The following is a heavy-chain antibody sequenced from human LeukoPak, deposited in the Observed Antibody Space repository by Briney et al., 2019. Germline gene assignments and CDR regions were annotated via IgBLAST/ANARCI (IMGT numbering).Heavy chain of an antibody. CDR1: GFTFSNAW. CDR2: IKSKTDGGTT. Sequence: GGSLRLSCAASGFTFSNAWMNWVRQAPGKGLEWVGRIKSKTDGGTTDYAAPVKGRFTTSRDDSKNTLYLQVNSLKTEDTAVYYCSTTYYYDSSEGYWGQGTLVTVSS. J-gene: IGHJ4*02. CDR3: STTYYYDSSEGY. V-gene: IGHV3-15*07. D-gene: IGHD3-22*01.